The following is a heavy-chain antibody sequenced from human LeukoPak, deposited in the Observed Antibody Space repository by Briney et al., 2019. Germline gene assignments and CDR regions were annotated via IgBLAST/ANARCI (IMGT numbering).Heavy chain of an antibody. D-gene: IGHD4-23*01. J-gene: IGHJ3*02. V-gene: IGHV5-51*01. CDR3: ARTPLSGGGNSGGLAFDI. Sequence: GESLKISCKGSGYSFTSYWIGWVRQMPGKGLEWMGIIYPGDSDTRYSPSFQGQVTISADKSISTAYLQWSSLKASDTAMYYCARTPLSGGGNSGGLAFDIWGQGTMVTVSS. CDR1: GYSFTSYW. CDR2: IYPGDSDT.